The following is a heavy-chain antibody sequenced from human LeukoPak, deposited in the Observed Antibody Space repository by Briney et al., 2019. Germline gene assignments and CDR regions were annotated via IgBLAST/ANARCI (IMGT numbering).Heavy chain of an antibody. Sequence: GGSLRLSCAPSGFTFDDYVLHCVPHAPGKGLEWVSRICLNSGIIDYADSVKGRLIISRDDAKNDQYLKRDSRRAVHTAMYYCSKVTRYWFADAFDIWGQGTMVSVSS. J-gene: IGHJ3*02. CDR2: ICLNSGII. CDR3: SKVTRYWFADAFDI. CDR1: GFTFDDYV. D-gene: IGHD2-15*01. V-gene: IGHV3-9*01.